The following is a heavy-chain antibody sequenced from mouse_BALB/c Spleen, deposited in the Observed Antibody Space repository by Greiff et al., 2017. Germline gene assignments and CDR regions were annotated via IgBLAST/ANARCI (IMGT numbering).Heavy chain of an antibody. V-gene: IGHV1S81*02. CDR2: INPSNGRT. CDR3: ARGGNANARDY. CDR1: GYTFTSYW. Sequence: QVQLQQPGAELVKPGASVKLSCKASGYTFTSYWMHWVKQRPGQGLEWIVEINPSNGRTNYKEKFKSKATLTVDHTSRTAYMQLSSLTSKDSAVYDCARGGNANARDYWGQGTSVTVSS. J-gene: IGHJ4*01.